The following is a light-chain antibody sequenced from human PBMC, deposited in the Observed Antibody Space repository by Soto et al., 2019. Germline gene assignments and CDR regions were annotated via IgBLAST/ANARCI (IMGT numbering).Light chain of an antibody. J-gene: IGKJ1*01. Sequence: DIHMNHSPSSLSASLVDRVTITCRASQTIYNWLAWYQQKPGKAPKLLIYDASTLQTGVPSRFSGSGSGTDFTLTISYLQSEDFGTYYCQQFYNYPRTFGQGTKVDIK. CDR3: QQFYNYPRT. CDR1: QTIYNW. CDR2: DAS. V-gene: IGKV1-5*01.